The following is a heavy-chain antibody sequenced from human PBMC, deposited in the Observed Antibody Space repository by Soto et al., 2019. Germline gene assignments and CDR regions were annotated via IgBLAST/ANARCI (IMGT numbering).Heavy chain of an antibody. D-gene: IGHD1-1*01. CDR3: AKGPQSTAWNYFDH. CDR2: VSGSGGNR. J-gene: IGHJ4*02. CDR1: GFTFSGYA. V-gene: IGHV3-23*01. Sequence: DVQLLESGGALVQPGGSLRLSCAASGFTFSGYAMSWVRQAPGKGLEWVSTVSGSGGNRNYADSVKGRFTISRDNSENTLYLQMISLRDDDMAIYYCAKGPQSTAWNYFDHWVQGTMVTVS.